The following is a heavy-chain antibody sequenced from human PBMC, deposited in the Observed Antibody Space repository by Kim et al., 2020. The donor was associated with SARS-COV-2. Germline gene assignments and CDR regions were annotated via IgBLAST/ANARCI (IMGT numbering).Heavy chain of an antibody. J-gene: IGHJ4*02. D-gene: IGHD6-13*01. CDR3: ARFLSLYHQQLVRSYYFDY. CDR1: GDSVSSNSAA. V-gene: IGHV6-1*01. Sequence: SQTLSLTCAISGDSVSSNSAAWNWIRQSPSRGLEWLGRTYYRSKWYNDYAVSVKSRITINPDTSKNQFSLQLNSVTPEDTAVYYCARFLSLYHQQLVRSYYFDYWGQGTLVTVSS. CDR2: TYYRSKWYN.